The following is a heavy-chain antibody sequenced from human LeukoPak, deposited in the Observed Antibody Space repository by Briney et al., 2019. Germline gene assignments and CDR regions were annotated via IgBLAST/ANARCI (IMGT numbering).Heavy chain of an antibody. CDR2: IYYSGST. J-gene: IGHJ4*02. D-gene: IGHD3-22*01. Sequence: PSETLSFTCTVSGGSISSSSYYWGWIRQPPGKGLEWIGSIYYSGSTYYNPSLKSRVTISVDTSKNQFSLKLSSVTAADTAVYYCASGATYYYDSSGYYYPWGYFDYWGQGTLVTVSS. CDR1: GGSISSSSYY. V-gene: IGHV4-39*07. CDR3: ASGATYYYDSSGYYYPWGYFDY.